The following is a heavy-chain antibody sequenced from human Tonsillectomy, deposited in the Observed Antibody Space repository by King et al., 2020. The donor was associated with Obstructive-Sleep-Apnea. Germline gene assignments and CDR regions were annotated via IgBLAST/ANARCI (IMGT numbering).Heavy chain of an antibody. J-gene: IGHJ4*02. CDR1: GGSISSYY. CDR2: IYYSGST. CDR3: ASHSRDGYPTADY. D-gene: IGHD5-24*01. Sequence: QLQESGPGLVKPSETLSLTCTVSGGSISSYYWSWIRQPPGKGLEWIGCIYYSGSTNYNPSLKSRVTISVDTSKNQFSLKLSSVTAADTAVYYCASHSRDGYPTADYWGQGTLVTVSS. V-gene: IGHV4-59*01.